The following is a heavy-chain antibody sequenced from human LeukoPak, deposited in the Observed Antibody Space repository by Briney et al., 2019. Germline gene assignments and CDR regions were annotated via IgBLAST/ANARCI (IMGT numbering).Heavy chain of an antibody. CDR2: ISYDGSDK. J-gene: IGHJ4*02. Sequence: GGPLRLSCAASGFTFSGYGMNWVRQAPGMGLEWVAVISYDGSDKFYADSVRGRFTISRDNSKNSLYLQLNSLRAEDTAVYYCARGCTSASCYDYWGQGTLVTVSS. CDR1: GFTFSGYG. CDR3: ARGCTSASCYDY. V-gene: IGHV3-30*03. D-gene: IGHD2-2*01.